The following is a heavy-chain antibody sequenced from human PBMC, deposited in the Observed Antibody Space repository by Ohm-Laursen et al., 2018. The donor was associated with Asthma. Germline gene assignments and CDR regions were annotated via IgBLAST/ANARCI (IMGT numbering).Heavy chain of an antibody. V-gene: IGHV3-30*03. CDR1: GFTFSSYG. J-gene: IGHJ6*02. CDR2: ISYDGSNK. CDR3: ARGVRGVKGHYYYGMDV. Sequence: SLRFSCAASGFTFSSYGMHWVRQAPGKGLEWVAVISYDGSNKYYADSVKGRFTISRDNSKNTLYLQMNSLRAEDTAVYYCARGVRGVKGHYYYGMDVWGQGTTVTVSS. D-gene: IGHD3-10*01.